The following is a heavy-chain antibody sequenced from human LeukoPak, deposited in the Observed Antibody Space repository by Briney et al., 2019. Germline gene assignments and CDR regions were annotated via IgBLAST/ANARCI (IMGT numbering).Heavy chain of an antibody. V-gene: IGHV3-7*01. CDR3: ARAARLTY. CDR2: IKQDGSEQ. D-gene: IGHD6-6*01. CDR1: GFNFSDYW. J-gene: IGHJ4*02. Sequence: GGSLRLSCAASGFNFSDYWMSWVRQAPGKGLEWVANIKQDGSEQYYVDSVKGRFTISKDNARNSLYLQMNSLRAEDTAVYYCARAARLTYWGQGTLVTVSS.